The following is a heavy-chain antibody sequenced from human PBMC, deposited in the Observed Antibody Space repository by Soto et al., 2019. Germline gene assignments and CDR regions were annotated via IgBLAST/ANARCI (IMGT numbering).Heavy chain of an antibody. J-gene: IGHJ4*02. CDR3: ARERDVYDYVWGSYRYFDY. CDR1: GGSVSSGSYY. D-gene: IGHD3-16*02. Sequence: QVQLQESGPGLVKPSETLSLTCTVSGGSVSSGSYYWSWIRQPPGKGLEWIGYIYYSGSTNYNPSLKSRVTISVDTSKNRFSLKLSSVTAADTAVYYCARERDVYDYVWGSYRYFDYWGQGTLVTVSS. V-gene: IGHV4-61*01. CDR2: IYYSGST.